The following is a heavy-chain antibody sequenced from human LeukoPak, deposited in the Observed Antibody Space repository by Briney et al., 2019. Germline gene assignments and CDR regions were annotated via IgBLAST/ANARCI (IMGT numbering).Heavy chain of an antibody. CDR3: ARSRYAVDY. V-gene: IGHV3-66*02. J-gene: IGHJ4*02. CDR1: GFTVSSTY. D-gene: IGHD2-2*01. Sequence: GGSLRLSCAASGFTVSSTYMSWVRQAPGKGLEWVSVLYSGGTTYYADSVKGRFTISRDNSKNTLYLQMNSLRAEDTAVYYCARSRYAVDYWGQGTLVTVSS. CDR2: LYSGGTT.